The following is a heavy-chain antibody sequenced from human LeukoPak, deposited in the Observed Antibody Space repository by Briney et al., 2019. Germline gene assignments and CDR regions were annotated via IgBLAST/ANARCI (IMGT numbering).Heavy chain of an antibody. Sequence: PSEALSLTCTVSGGSISSYYWSWIRQPAGKGLEWIGRIYTSGSTNYNPSLKSRVTMSVDTSKNQFSLKLSSATAADTAVYYCARLKSSVLRFLEWLSFDYWGQGTLVTVSS. D-gene: IGHD3-3*01. V-gene: IGHV4-4*07. CDR2: IYTSGST. CDR3: ARLKSSVLRFLEWLSFDY. CDR1: GGSISSYY. J-gene: IGHJ4*02.